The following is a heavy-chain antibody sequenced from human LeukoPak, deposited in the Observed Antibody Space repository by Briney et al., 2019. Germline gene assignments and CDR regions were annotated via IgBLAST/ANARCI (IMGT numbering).Heavy chain of an antibody. CDR3: ARAQSDWPPYIDY. V-gene: IGHV1-18*04. D-gene: IGHD3-9*01. CDR1: GYPFTSFY. Sequence: ASVKVSCKASGYPFTSFYICWVRQAPGQGLEWLGWISAYNGGTSYGQRLLDRVTMTIDTSTSTAFLDLRSLRYDDTAVYWCARAQSDWPPYIDYWGQGTLVTVSS. CDR2: ISAYNGGT. J-gene: IGHJ4*02.